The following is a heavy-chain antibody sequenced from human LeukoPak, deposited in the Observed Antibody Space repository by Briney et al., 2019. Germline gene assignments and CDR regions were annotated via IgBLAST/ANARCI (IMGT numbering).Heavy chain of an antibody. V-gene: IGHV4-34*01. CDR1: GGSFSGYY. D-gene: IGHD3-3*01. CDR2: INHSGST. J-gene: IGHJ4*02. CDR3: ARDVSRLWSCYYFDY. Sequence: SETLSLTCAVYGGSFSGYYWSWIRQPPGKGLEWIGEINHSGSTNYNPSLKSRVTISVDTSKNQFSLKLSSVTAADTAVYYCARDVSRLWSCYYFDYWGQGTLVTVSS.